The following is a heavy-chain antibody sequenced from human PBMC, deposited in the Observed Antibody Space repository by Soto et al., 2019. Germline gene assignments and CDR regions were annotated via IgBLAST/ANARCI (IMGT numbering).Heavy chain of an antibody. V-gene: IGHV5-51*01. D-gene: IGHD3-22*01. J-gene: IGHJ4*02. CDR3: ARAPRYYYDSSGYQIDY. Sequence: GESLKISCKGSGYSFTSYRIGWVRQMPGKGLEWMGIIYPGDSDTRYSPSFQGQVTISADKSISTAYLQWSSLKASDTAMYYCARAPRYYYDSSGYQIDYWGQGTLVTVPQ. CDR2: IYPGDSDT. CDR1: GYSFTSYR.